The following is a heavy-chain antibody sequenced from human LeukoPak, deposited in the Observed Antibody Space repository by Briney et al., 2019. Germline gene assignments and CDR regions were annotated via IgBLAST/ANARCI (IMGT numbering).Heavy chain of an antibody. CDR3: AKSGGYGLIDY. Sequence: SETLSLTCTVSGASLSGSAYYWGWIRQPPGKGLEWIGNIYYSGSTYYNESLESRVTISIDTSKNQFSLKLNSVTAADTAMYYCAKSGGYGLIDYWGQGTLVTVSS. V-gene: IGHV4-39*01. D-gene: IGHD1-26*01. J-gene: IGHJ4*02. CDR2: IYYSGST. CDR1: GASLSGSAYY.